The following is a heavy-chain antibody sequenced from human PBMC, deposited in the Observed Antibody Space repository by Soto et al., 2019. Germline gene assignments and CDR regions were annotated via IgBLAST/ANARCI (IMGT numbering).Heavy chain of an antibody. CDR2: INAGNGNT. Sequence: QVQLVQSGAEVKKPGASVKVSCKASGYTFTSYAMHWVRQAPGQRLEWMGWINAGNGNTKYSQKFQGRVTITRDTSASTAYMELSSLRSEDTAVYHCATGGDIVVVVADQLNGWFDPWGQGTLVTVSS. CDR3: ATGGDIVVVVADQLNGWFDP. CDR1: GYTFTSYA. D-gene: IGHD2-15*01. J-gene: IGHJ5*02. V-gene: IGHV1-3*01.